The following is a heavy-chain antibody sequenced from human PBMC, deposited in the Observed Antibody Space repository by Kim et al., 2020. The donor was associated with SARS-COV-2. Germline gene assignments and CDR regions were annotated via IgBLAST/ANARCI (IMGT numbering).Heavy chain of an antibody. D-gene: IGHD1-26*01. Sequence: SETLSLTCTVSGGSISSSSYYWGWIRQPPGKGLEWIGSIYYSGSTYYNPSLKSRVTISVDTSKNQFSLKLSSVTAADTAVYYCARPRGRSYPDAFDIWGQGTMVTVSS. CDR1: GGSISSSSYY. CDR2: IYYSGST. CDR3: ARPRGRSYPDAFDI. V-gene: IGHV4-39*01. J-gene: IGHJ3*02.